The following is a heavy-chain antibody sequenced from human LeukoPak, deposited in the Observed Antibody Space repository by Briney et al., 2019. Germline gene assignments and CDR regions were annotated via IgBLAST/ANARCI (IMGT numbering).Heavy chain of an antibody. V-gene: IGHV1-69*13. Sequence: GASVTVSCTASGGTFSSYAISWVRQAPGQGLEWMGGIIPIFGTANYAQKFQGRVTITADESTSTAYMELSSLRSEDTAVYYCARDTNRGITIFGVVPDYYYYGMDVWGQGTTVTVSS. D-gene: IGHD3-3*01. CDR3: ARDTNRGITIFGVVPDYYYYGMDV. CDR1: GGTFSSYA. J-gene: IGHJ6*02. CDR2: IIPIFGTA.